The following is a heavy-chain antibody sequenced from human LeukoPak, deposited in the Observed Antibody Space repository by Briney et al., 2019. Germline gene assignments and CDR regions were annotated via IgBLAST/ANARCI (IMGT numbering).Heavy chain of an antibody. D-gene: IGHD3-10*01. V-gene: IGHV3-53*01. J-gene: IGHJ3*02. CDR1: GFTFSNYW. CDR3: ARDPGGSGSYFSAFDI. CDR2: IYSGGST. Sequence: GGSLRLSCAASGFTFSNYWMSWVRQAPGKGLEWVSVIYSGGSTYYADSVKGRFTISRDNSKNTLYLQMNSLRAEDTAVYYCARDPGGSGSYFSAFDIWGQGAMVTVSS.